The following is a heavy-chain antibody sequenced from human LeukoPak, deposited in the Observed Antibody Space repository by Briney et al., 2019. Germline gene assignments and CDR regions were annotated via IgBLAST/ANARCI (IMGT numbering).Heavy chain of an antibody. Sequence: SETLSLTCTVSGGSISSYYWSWIRQSPGKGLECIGYIYYSGSTYYNPSLKSRVTISVDTSKNQFSLNLDPVTAADTAVYYCARRAGIGQAYFDYWGQGTLVTASS. CDR1: GGSISSYY. J-gene: IGHJ4*02. CDR3: ARRAGIGQAYFDY. V-gene: IGHV4-59*08. CDR2: IYYSGST.